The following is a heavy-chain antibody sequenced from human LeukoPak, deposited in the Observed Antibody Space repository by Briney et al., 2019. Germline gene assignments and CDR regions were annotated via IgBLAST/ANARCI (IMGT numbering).Heavy chain of an antibody. CDR3: VRRGAQNAFDI. CDR1: GYTFTSYD. V-gene: IGHV1-8*03. J-gene: IGHJ3*02. D-gene: IGHD3-16*01. CDR2: MNPNSGNT. Sequence: ASVKVSCEASGYTFTSYDINWVRQATGQGLEWMGWMNPNSGNTGYAQKFQGRVTITRNTSISTAYMVLSSLRSDDTAVYYCVRRGAQNAFDIWGQGTMVTVSS.